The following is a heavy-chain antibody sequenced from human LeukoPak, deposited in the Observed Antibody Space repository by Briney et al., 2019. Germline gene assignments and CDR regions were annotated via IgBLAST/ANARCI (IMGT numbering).Heavy chain of an antibody. D-gene: IGHD5-12*01. V-gene: IGHV1-24*01. CDR1: GYTLTELS. CDR2: FDPEDGET. J-gene: IGHJ6*03. Sequence: GASVKVSCKVSGYTLTELSMHWVRQAPGKGLEWMGGFDPEDGETIYAQKFQGRVTMTEDTSTDTAYMELSSLRSEDTAVYCCATASGYDYDYYYMDVWGKGTTVTVSS. CDR3: ATASGYDYDYYYMDV.